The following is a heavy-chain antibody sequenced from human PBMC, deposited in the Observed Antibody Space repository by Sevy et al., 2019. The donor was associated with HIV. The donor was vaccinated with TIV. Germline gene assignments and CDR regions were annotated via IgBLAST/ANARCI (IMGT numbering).Heavy chain of an antibody. Sequence: SETLSLTCTVSVDSISSSNSYWGWIRQPPGKGLEWIGSIYYSGSTYYNPSLKSRVTISVDTSKDQFSLRLRSVTAADTAVYYCARLFDDSSGPPSDYWGQGTLVTVSS. CDR3: ARLFDDSSGPPSDY. D-gene: IGHD3-22*01. J-gene: IGHJ4*02. CDR1: VDSISSSNSY. CDR2: IYYSGST. V-gene: IGHV4-39*01.